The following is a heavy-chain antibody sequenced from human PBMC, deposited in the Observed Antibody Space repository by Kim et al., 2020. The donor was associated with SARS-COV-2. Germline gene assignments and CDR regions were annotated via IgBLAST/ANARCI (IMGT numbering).Heavy chain of an antibody. D-gene: IGHD3-9*01. CDR1: GGSFSGYY. J-gene: IGHJ3*02. CDR3: ARGVYYDILTGYPKSDAFDI. V-gene: IGHV4-34*01. CDR2: INHSGST. Sequence: SETLSLTCAVYGGSFSGYYWSWIRQPPGKGLEWIGEINHSGSTNYNPSLKSRVTISVDTSKNQFSLKLSSVTAADTAVYYCARGVYYDILTGYPKSDAFDIWGQGTMVTVSS.